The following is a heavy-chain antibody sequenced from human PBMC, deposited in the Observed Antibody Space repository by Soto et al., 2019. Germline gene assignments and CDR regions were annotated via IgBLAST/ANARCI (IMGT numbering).Heavy chain of an antibody. J-gene: IGHJ6*02. CDR1: GGTFSSYA. D-gene: IGHD3-22*01. V-gene: IGHV1-69*01. Sequence: QVQLVQSGSEVKKPGSSVKVSCKASGGTFSSYAISWVRQAPGQGLEWVGGIIPMFGAANYEQKFQGRVTITADGATSTAYMKMSSSRSDDTAVYYCARDQTLYDSSGYYYESYYYGMDVWGRGTTVTVSS. CDR2: IIPMFGAA. CDR3: ARDQTLYDSSGYYYESYYYGMDV.